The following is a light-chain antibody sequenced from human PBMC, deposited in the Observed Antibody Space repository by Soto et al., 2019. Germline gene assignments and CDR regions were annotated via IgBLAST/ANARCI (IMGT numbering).Light chain of an antibody. CDR2: AAS. J-gene: IGKJ4*01. V-gene: IGKV1-39*01. CDR3: QQCNSRPNT. CDR1: QSITNC. Sequence: DIQMNQSPSALSASVGDRVTITCRASQSITNCLNWYQEKPGQAPNLLIYAASNLQAGVPSRFRGSGSGTDFTLTISSLQPEDFTTYFCQQCNSRPNTFGGGTKVDIK.